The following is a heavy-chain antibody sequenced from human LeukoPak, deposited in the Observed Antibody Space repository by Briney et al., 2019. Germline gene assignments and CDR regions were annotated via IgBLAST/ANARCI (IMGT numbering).Heavy chain of an antibody. CDR3: ARHHYGGPNLDY. CDR1: GGSFSDYY. D-gene: IGHD4-23*01. Sequence: SETLSLTCGVYGGSFSDYYWSWIRQPPGKGLEWIGEINHSGSTNYNPSLKSRVTISVDTSKNQFSLKLSSVTAADTAVYYCARHHYGGPNLDYWGQGTLVTVSS. V-gene: IGHV4-34*01. J-gene: IGHJ4*02. CDR2: INHSGST.